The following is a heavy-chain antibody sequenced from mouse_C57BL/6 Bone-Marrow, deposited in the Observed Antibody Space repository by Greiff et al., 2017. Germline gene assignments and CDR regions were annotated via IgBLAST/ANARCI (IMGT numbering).Heavy chain of an antibody. CDR1: GYSFTDYN. V-gene: IGHV1-39*01. D-gene: IGHD1-1*01. J-gene: IGHJ4*01. Sequence: VQLKESGPELVKPGASVKISCKASGYSFTDYNMNWVKQSNGKSLEWIGVINPNYGTTSYNQKFKGKATLTVDQSSSTAYMQLNSLTSEDSAVYYCAREAYYYGSSFYYAMDYWGQGTSVTVSS. CDR2: INPNYGTT. CDR3: AREAYYYGSSFYYAMDY.